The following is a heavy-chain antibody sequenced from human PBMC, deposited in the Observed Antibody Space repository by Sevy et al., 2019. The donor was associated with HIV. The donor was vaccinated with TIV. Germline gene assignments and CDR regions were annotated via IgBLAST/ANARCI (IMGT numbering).Heavy chain of an antibody. CDR1: GFTFSGYT. CDR3: ARGGWDIVVVPAAFDI. D-gene: IGHD2-2*01. V-gene: IGHV3-30-3*01. J-gene: IGHJ3*02. CDR2: ISFDGSNK. Sequence: GGSLRLSCAASGFTFSGYTLHWVRQAPGKGLEWVAVISFDGSNKYYVDYVKGRFTISRDNSKNRLYLQMNSLRPEDTAVYYCARGGWDIVVVPAAFDIWGHGTMVTVSS.